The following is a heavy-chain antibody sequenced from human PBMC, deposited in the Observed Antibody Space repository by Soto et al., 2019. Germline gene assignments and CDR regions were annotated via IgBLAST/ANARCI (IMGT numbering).Heavy chain of an antibody. CDR2: ISDDGSNK. Sequence: SLRLSCAASGFTFSSYGMHWVRQAPGTGLEWGAGISDDGSNKDYADSVKGRFTISRDNSTNTLYLQMNSLRPEDTAVYYCAKDKSPTVATPLAMDVWGPGTTVPVSS. CDR1: GFTFSSYG. CDR3: AKDKSPTVATPLAMDV. D-gene: IGHD4-17*01. J-gene: IGHJ6*02. V-gene: IGHV3-30*18.